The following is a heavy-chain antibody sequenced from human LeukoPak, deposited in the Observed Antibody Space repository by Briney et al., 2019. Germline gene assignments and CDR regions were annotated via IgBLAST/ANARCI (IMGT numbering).Heavy chain of an antibody. CDR3: ARDSAYCGGDCYSTFDY. CDR1: GGTFTSYY. J-gene: IGHJ4*02. D-gene: IGHD2-21*02. V-gene: IGHV1-46*01. CDR2: INPSGGST. Sequence: ASVKVSCKASGGTFTSYYMHWVRQAPGQGLEWMGIINPSGGSTSYAQKFQGRVTMTRDTSTSTVYMELSSLRSEDTAVYYCARDSAYCGGDCYSTFDYWGQGTLVTVSS.